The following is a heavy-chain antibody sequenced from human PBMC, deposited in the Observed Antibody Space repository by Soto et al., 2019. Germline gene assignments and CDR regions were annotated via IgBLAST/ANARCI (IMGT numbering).Heavy chain of an antibody. D-gene: IGHD1-26*01. Sequence: QVQLVESGGGVVQPGRSLRLSCAVSGFTFSSHAMHWVRQAPGKGLEWVTLISSDGSNKYYADSVKGRFTTSRDNSKNTMYLQMNSLRVDDTAVYYCARDEEGGSDCDLGYWGQGDLVTVSS. J-gene: IGHJ4*02. CDR3: ARDEEGGSDCDLGY. CDR1: GFTFSSHA. CDR2: ISSDGSNK. V-gene: IGHV3-30-3*01.